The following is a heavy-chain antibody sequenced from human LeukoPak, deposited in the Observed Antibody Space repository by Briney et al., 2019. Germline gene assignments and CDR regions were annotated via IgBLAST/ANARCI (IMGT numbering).Heavy chain of an antibody. CDR2: INHSGST. V-gene: IGHV4-34*01. CDR3: ARELYAFDI. J-gene: IGHJ3*02. Sequence: SQTLSLTCAVYGGSFSGYYWSWIRQPPGKGLEWIGEINHSGSTNYNPSLKSRVTISVDTSKNQFSLKLSSVTAADTAVYYCARELYAFDIWGQGTMVTVSS. CDR1: GGSFSGYY. D-gene: IGHD3-10*01.